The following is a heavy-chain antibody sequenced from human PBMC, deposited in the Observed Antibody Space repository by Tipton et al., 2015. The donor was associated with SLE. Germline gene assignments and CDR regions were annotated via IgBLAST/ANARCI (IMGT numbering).Heavy chain of an antibody. CDR2: IYHYGST. V-gene: IGHV4-38-2*01. CDR3: ARIIVVDGAATNYFDY. Sequence: TLSLTCAVSGFSISSDHSWGWIRQPPGKGLEWIASIYHYGSTLYNPSLKNRVTISVDTSKNQFSLKLSSVTAADTAVYYCARIIVVDGAATNYFDYWGQGTLVTVSS. CDR1: GFSISSDHS. J-gene: IGHJ4*02. D-gene: IGHD2-15*01.